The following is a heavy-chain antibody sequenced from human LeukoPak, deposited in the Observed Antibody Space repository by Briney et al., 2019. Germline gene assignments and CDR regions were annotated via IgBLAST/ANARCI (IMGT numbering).Heavy chain of an antibody. CDR1: GGSFSGYY. J-gene: IGHJ5*02. CDR2: INHSGST. CDR3: AQRPGIAAAGTGWFDP. D-gene: IGHD6-13*01. V-gene: IGHV4-34*01. Sequence: SETLSLTCAVYGGSFSGYYWSWIRQPPGKGLEWIGEINHSGSTNYNPSLKSRVTISVDTSKNQFSLKLSSVTAADTAVYYCAQRPGIAAAGTGWFDPWGQGTLVTVSS.